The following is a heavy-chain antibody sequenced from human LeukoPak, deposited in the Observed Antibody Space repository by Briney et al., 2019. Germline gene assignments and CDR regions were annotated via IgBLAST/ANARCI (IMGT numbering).Heavy chain of an antibody. V-gene: IGHV4-34*01. D-gene: IGHD4-17*01. CDR2: INHSGST. CDR1: GGSFSGYY. Sequence: PSETLSLTCAVYGGSFSGYYWSWIRQPPGKGLEWIGEINHSGSTNYNPSLKSRVTISVDTSKNQFSLKLSSVTAADTAVYYCARAEKNYGDFDHWGQETLVTVSS. CDR3: ARAEKNYGDFDH. J-gene: IGHJ4*02.